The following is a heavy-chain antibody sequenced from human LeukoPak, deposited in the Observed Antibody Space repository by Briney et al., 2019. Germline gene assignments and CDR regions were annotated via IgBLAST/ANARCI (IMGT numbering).Heavy chain of an antibody. V-gene: IGHV1-69*04. D-gene: IGHD4-11*01. Sequence: SVKVSCKASGGTFSSYAISWVRQAPGQGLEWMGRIIPILGIANYAQKFQGRVTITADKSTSTAYMELSSLRSEDTAVYYCARERYGNFYYYYGMDVWGQGTTVTVSS. J-gene: IGHJ6*02. CDR3: ARERYGNFYYYYGMDV. CDR1: GGTFSSYA. CDR2: IIPILGIA.